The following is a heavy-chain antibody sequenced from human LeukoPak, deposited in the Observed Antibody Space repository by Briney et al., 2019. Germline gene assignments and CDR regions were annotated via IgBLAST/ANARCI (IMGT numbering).Heavy chain of an antibody. V-gene: IGHV4-39*01. CDR1: CGSISSSSYY. D-gene: IGHD3-10*01. CDR3: ARQLWRYYYGSGSPNWFDP. Sequence: SETLSLTCTVSCGSISSSSYYWGWIRQPPGKGLEWIGSIYYSGSTYYNPSLKSRVTISVDTSKNQFSLKLSSVTAADTAVYYCARQLWRYYYGSGSPNWFDPWGQGTLVTVSS. J-gene: IGHJ5*02. CDR2: IYYSGST.